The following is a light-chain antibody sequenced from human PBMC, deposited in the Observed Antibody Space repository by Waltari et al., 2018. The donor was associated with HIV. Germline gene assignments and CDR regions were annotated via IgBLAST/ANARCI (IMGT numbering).Light chain of an antibody. CDR1: QDISSW. J-gene: IGKJ4*01. CDR3: QQASSLPLT. CDR2: AAS. Sequence: DIQMTQSPASVSASVGDSVTITCRASQDISSWLVWYQQKPGKAPGLLIYAASSLQRGVPSRFRGSGSGTDFTLTISSLQPEDFAIYYCQQASSLPLTFGGGTKVEIK. V-gene: IGKV1-12*01.